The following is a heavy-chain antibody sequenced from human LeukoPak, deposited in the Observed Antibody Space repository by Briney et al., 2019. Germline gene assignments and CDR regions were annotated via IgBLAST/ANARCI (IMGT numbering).Heavy chain of an antibody. CDR2: MNPNSGNT. V-gene: IGHV1-8*01. J-gene: IGHJ4*02. Sequence: GASVKVSCKTSGYTFPSYDINWVRHATGQGLEWMGWMNPNSGNTGYAQKFQGRVTITRNTSITTAYMELSSLRSEDTAVYYCARGPKWSGSYYYFDYWGQGTLVTVSS. CDR3: ARGPKWSGSYYYFDY. CDR1: GYTFPSYD. D-gene: IGHD1-26*01.